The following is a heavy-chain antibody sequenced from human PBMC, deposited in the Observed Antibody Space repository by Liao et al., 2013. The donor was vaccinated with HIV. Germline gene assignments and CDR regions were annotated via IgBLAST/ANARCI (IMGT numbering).Heavy chain of an antibody. Sequence: QLQLQASGPGLVKPSETLSLTCTVSGGSISSSSYYWGWIRQPPGKGLEWIGSIYYSGSTYYNPSLKSRVTISVDTSRNQFSLKLSSLTAADTAVYYCARTAYCGGDCYSLRYFQHWGQGTLVTVSS. D-gene: IGHD2-21*01. CDR2: IYYSGST. CDR3: ARTAYCGGDCYSLRYFQH. J-gene: IGHJ1*01. CDR1: GGSISSSSYY. V-gene: IGHV4-39*07.